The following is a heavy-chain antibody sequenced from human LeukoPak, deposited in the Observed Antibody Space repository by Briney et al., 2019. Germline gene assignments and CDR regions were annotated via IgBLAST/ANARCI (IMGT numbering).Heavy chain of an antibody. CDR2: IIPIFGKA. J-gene: IGHJ6*02. V-gene: IGHV1-69*13. CDR1: GGTFSSYA. Sequence: ASVKVSCKASGGTFSSYAISWVRQAPGQWLESMGGIIPIFGKANYAQKFQGRVTITADESTSTAYMELSSLRSEDTAVYYCARGQGPVAPGLGYYGMDVWGQGTTVTVSS. CDR3: ARGQGPVAPGLGYYGMDV.